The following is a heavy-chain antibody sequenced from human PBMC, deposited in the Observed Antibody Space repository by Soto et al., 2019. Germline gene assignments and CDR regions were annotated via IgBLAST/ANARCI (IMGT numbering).Heavy chain of an antibody. J-gene: IGHJ6*02. D-gene: IGHD6-19*01. CDR1: GYTLTELS. Sequence: ASVKVSCKVSGYTLTELSMHWVRQAPGKGLEWMGGFDPEDGETIYAQKFQGRVTMTEDTSTDTAYMELSSLRSEDTAVYYCATDLAVGSSYYYGMDVWGQGTTVTVSS. CDR3: ATDLAVGSSYYYGMDV. V-gene: IGHV1-24*01. CDR2: FDPEDGET.